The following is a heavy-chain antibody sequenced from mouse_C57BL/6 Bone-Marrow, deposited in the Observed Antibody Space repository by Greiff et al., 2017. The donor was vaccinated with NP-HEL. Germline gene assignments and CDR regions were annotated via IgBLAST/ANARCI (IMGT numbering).Heavy chain of an antibody. CDR1: GYSITSGYY. V-gene: IGHV3-6*01. CDR3: ARGSNYPFAY. CDR2: ISYDGSN. D-gene: IGHD2-5*01. Sequence: EVQLQESGPGLVKPSQSLSLTCSVTGYSITSGYYWNWIRQFPGNKLEWMGYISYDGSNNSNPSLKNRISITRDTSKNQFFLKLNSVTTEDTATYYCARGSNYPFAYWGQGTLVTVSA. J-gene: IGHJ3*01.